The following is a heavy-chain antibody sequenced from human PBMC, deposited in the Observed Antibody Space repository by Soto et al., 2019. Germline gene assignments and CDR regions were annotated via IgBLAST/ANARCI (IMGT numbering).Heavy chain of an antibody. CDR2: IYHSRDT. D-gene: IGHD6-19*01. Sequence: SETLSLTCAVSGYSLTSGYYCGWIRQPPGKGLEWIGSIYHSRDTYYNPSLKSRVTISVDTSKNHFSLKLTSVTAADTAVYYCARARIVVAGTIVDYWGQGTLVTVSS. V-gene: IGHV4-38-2*01. CDR3: ARARIVVAGTIVDY. J-gene: IGHJ4*02. CDR1: GYSLTSGYY.